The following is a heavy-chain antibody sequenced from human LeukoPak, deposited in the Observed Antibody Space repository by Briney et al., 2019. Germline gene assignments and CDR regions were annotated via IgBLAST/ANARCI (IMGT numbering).Heavy chain of an antibody. D-gene: IGHD6-19*01. Sequence: GGSLRLSCAASGFTFSTYAMSWVRQAPGKGLEWVSSICAGDGTYYADSLKGRFTISRDNSKNTLYLQMNSLRAEDTAVYYCAKGNSGYSSGWYYHFFDYWGQGTLVTVSS. V-gene: IGHV3-23*01. J-gene: IGHJ4*02. CDR3: AKGNSGYSSGWYYHFFDY. CDR1: GFTFSTYA. CDR2: ICAGDGT.